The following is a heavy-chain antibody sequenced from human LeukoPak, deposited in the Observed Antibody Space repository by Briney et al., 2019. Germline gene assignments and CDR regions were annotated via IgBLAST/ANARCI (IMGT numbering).Heavy chain of an antibody. V-gene: IGHV4-34*01. CDR3: ARGGRIVVVPASSARDRSLGY. CDR2: INHSGST. CDR1: GASFSGYY. Sequence: PSETLSLTCAVYGASFSGYYWSWIRQPPGKGLEWIGEINHSGSTNYNPSLKSRVTISADTSKNQFSLKLSSVTAADTAVYYCARGGRIVVVPASSARDRSLGYWGQGTLVTVSS. D-gene: IGHD2-2*01. J-gene: IGHJ4*02.